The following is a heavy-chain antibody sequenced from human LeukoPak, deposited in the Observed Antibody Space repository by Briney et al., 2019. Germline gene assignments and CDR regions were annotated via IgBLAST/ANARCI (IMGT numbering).Heavy chain of an antibody. Sequence: QSGGSLRLSCAASGFTFSSYAMSWVRQAPGKGLEWVSAISGSGGSTYYADSVKGRFTISRDNSKNTLYLQMNSLRAEDTAVYYCAKQGRDWLRDYYYYMDVWGKGTTVTISS. CDR3: AKQGRDWLRDYYYYMDV. CDR2: ISGSGGST. V-gene: IGHV3-23*01. J-gene: IGHJ6*03. CDR1: GFTFSSYA. D-gene: IGHD3-9*01.